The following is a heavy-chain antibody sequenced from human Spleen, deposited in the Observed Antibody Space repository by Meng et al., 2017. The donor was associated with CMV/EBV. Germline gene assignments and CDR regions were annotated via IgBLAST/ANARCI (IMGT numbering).Heavy chain of an antibody. CDR2: IKSKADRGTT. V-gene: IGHV3-15*01. CDR3: ATGFGVYAAFDY. Sequence: GESLKISCAASGFTFNNAWMSWVRQAPGKGLEWVGRIKSKADRGTTDYAAPVKGRFTISRDDSKYTLYLQINSLKTDDTAVCFCATGFGVYAAFDYWGQGTLVTVSS. CDR1: GFTFNNAW. J-gene: IGHJ4*02. D-gene: IGHD2-8*01.